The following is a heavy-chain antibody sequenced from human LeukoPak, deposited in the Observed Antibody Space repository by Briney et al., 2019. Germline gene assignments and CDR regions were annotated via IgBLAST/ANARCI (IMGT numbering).Heavy chain of an antibody. CDR2: INPSGGNT. V-gene: IGHV1-46*01. D-gene: IGHD6-13*01. CDR3: ARRDSSSWYFDY. Sequence: ASVKVSCKASGYTFTNYYIHWVRQAPGQGLECMGIINPSGGNTNYAQKLQGRVTMTTDTSTSTAYMELRSLRSDDTAVYYCARRDSSSWYFDYWGQGTLVTVSS. CDR1: GYTFTNYY. J-gene: IGHJ4*02.